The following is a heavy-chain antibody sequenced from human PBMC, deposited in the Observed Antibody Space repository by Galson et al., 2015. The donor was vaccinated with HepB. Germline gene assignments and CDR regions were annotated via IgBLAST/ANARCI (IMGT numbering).Heavy chain of an antibody. CDR1: GFTVSSNY. CDR3: ATKVVPAAIRVYYYYGMDV. J-gene: IGHJ6*02. CDR2: IYSGGST. V-gene: IGHV3-53*01. Sequence: SLRLSCAASGFTVSSNYMSWVRQAPGKGLEWVSVIYSGGSTYYADSVKGRFTISRDNSKNALYLQMNSLRAEDTAVYYCATKVVPAAIRVYYYYGMDVWGQGTTVTVSS. D-gene: IGHD2-2*02.